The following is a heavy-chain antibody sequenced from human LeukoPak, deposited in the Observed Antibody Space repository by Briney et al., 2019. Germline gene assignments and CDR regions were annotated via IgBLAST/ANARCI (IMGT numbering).Heavy chain of an antibody. Sequence: PSETLSLTCAVYGGSFSGYYWSWIRQPPGKGLEWIGEINHSESTNYNPSLKSRVTISVDTSKNQFSLKLSSVTAADTAVYYCATENILTGSFPDYWGQGTLVTVSS. CDR2: INHSEST. J-gene: IGHJ4*02. CDR1: GGSFSGYY. V-gene: IGHV4-34*01. D-gene: IGHD7-27*01. CDR3: ATENILTGSFPDY.